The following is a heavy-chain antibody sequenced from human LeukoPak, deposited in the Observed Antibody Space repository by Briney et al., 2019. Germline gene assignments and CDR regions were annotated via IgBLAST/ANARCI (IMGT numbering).Heavy chain of an antibody. CDR3: ARTAAAGTGYYYYYMDV. D-gene: IGHD6-13*01. J-gene: IGHJ6*03. CDR2: IYYSEST. Sequence: SETLSLTCTVSGGSISSGSYYWSWIRQPAGKGLEWIGYIYYSESTNYNPSLKSRVTISVDTSKNQFSLKLSSVTAADTAVYYCARTAAAGTGYYYYYMDVWGKGTTVTVSS. V-gene: IGHV4-61*10. CDR1: GGSISSGSYY.